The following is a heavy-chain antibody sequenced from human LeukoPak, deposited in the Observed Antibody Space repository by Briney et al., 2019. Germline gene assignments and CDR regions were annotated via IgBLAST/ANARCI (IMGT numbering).Heavy chain of an antibody. CDR1: GFTFSDYY. CDR2: ISSSGSTI. D-gene: IGHD3-9*01. Sequence: PGGSLRLSCAASGFTFSDYYMSWIRQAPGKGLEWVSYISSSGSTIYYADSVKGRFTISRDNAKNSLYLQMNSLRAADTAVYYCAKQFAVHFDWLLYDAFDIWGQGTMVTVSS. V-gene: IGHV3-11*04. J-gene: IGHJ3*02. CDR3: AKQFAVHFDWLLYDAFDI.